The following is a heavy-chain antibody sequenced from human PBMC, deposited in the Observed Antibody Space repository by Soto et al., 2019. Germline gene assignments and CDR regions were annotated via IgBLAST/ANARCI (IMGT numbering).Heavy chain of an antibody. V-gene: IGHV3-30-3*01. CDR1: GFTFSSYA. J-gene: IGHJ6*02. CDR2: ISYDGSNK. Sequence: PGGSLRLSCAASGFTFSSYAMHWVRQAPGKGLEWVAVISYDGSNKYYADSVKGRFTISRDNSKNTLYLQMNSLRAEDTAVYYCARAGVGREWLFRDYYYYGMDVWGQGTTVTVSS. CDR3: ARAGVGREWLFRDYYYYGMDV. D-gene: IGHD3-3*01.